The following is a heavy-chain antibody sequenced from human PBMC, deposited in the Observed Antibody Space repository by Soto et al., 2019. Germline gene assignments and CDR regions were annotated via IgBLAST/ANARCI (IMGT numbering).Heavy chain of an antibody. V-gene: IGHV4-61*01. Sequence: QVQLQESGPGLVKPSETLSLTCTVSGGSVSSGSYYWSWIRQPPGKGLGWIGYIYYSGSTNYNPSLKSRVPISVDTSKNQFSLKLSSVTAADTAVYYCARDLRYYDSSGYYGAVWFDPWGQGTLVTVSS. CDR1: GGSVSSGSYY. D-gene: IGHD3-22*01. CDR3: ARDLRYYDSSGYYGAVWFDP. J-gene: IGHJ5*02. CDR2: IYYSGST.